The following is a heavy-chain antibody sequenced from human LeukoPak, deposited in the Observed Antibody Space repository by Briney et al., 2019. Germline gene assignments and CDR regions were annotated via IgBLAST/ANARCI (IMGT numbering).Heavy chain of an antibody. CDR3: AKVRYFDEVSVHSSDY. Sequence: PGGSLRLSCAASGFTFSYYAVHWVRQAPGKGLEWVTVISRDGDNTFYADSVRGRFTVSRDNSKNTLYLQMNSLRAEDTAVYYCAKVRYFDEVSVHSSDYWGQGTLVTVSS. CDR1: GFTFSYYA. V-gene: IGHV3-30-3*01. CDR2: ISRDGDNT. D-gene: IGHD3-9*01. J-gene: IGHJ4*02.